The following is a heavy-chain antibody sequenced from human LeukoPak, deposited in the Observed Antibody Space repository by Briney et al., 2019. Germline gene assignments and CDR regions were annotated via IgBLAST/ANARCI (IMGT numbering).Heavy chain of an antibody. CDR1: GGTFISYA. D-gene: IGHD3-22*01. CDR2: IIPIFGTA. Sequence: SVKVSCKASGGTFISYAISWVRQAPGQGLEWMGGIIPIFGTANYAQKFRGRVTITTDESTSTAYMELSSLRSEDTAVCYCARGGDDSSGYYATRFDYWGQGTLVTVSS. V-gene: IGHV1-69*05. J-gene: IGHJ4*02. CDR3: ARGGDDSSGYYATRFDY.